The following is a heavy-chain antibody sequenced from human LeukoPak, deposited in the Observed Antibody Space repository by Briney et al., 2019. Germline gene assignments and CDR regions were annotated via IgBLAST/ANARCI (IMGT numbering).Heavy chain of an antibody. J-gene: IGHJ4*02. CDR1: GFTFSTYG. D-gene: IGHD6-6*01. CDR2: ISSSSSSI. V-gene: IGHV3-48*01. CDR3: ARDGRLVY. Sequence: PGGSLRLSCAASGFTFSTYGMNWVRQAPGKGLEWVSYISSSSSSIYYADSVKGRFTISRDNTKNSLYLQMNSLRAEDTAVYYCARDGRLVYWGQGTLVTVSS.